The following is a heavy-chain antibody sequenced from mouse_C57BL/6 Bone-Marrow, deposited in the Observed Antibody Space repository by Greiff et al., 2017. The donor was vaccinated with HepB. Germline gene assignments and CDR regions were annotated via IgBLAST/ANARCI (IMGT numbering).Heavy chain of an antibody. CDR1: GFTFNDYQ. Sequence: EVKLVESGGGLVQPGASLRLSCAASGFTFNDYQMSWVRQAPGKAPEWLALIRNKANGYTTEYTASVKGRFTISRDNSQNSLYLQMNTLRAEDSATYYCVKAVSSGSSYTWFAYWGQGTLVTVSA. J-gene: IGHJ3*01. CDR2: IRNKANGYTT. CDR3: VKAVSSGSSYTWFAY. V-gene: IGHV7-4*01. D-gene: IGHD1-1*01.